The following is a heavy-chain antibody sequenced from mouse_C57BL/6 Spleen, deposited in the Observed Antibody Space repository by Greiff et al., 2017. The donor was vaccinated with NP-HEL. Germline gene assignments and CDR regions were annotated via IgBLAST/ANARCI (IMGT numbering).Heavy chain of an antibody. CDR1: GYSFTGYF. CDR2: INPYNGDT. D-gene: IGHD2-3*01. Sequence: EVQLQQSGPELVKPGDSVKISCKASGYSFTGYFMNWVMQSHGKSLEWIGRINPYNGDTFYNQKFKGKATLTVDKSSSTAHMELRSLTSEDSAVYDCARRCDGYYFDYWGQGTTRTVSS. CDR3: ARRCDGYYFDY. J-gene: IGHJ2*01. V-gene: IGHV1-20*01.